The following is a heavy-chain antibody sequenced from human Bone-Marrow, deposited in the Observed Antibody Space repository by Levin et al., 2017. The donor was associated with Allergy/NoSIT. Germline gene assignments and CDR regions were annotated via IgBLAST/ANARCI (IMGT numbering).Heavy chain of an antibody. V-gene: IGHV3-30*18. Sequence: GGSLRLSCAVSGFTFSNYGMHWVRQAPGKGLEWVALISYDESDKDYADSVKGRFTISRDSSKNTLYLQMNSLRAEDTAVYYCAKLLPWLVLTAPFDYWGQGTLVTVSS. CDR1: GFTFSNYG. CDR2: ISYDESDK. J-gene: IGHJ4*02. D-gene: IGHD6-19*01. CDR3: AKLLPWLVLTAPFDY.